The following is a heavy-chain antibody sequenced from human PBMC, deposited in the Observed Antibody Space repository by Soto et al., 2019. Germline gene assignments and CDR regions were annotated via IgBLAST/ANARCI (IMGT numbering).Heavy chain of an antibody. V-gene: IGHV1-69*12. CDR2: IIPIFGTP. J-gene: IGHJ5*02. CDR3: ARDVWRDPGCSSTSCYYTWFAP. D-gene: IGHD2-2*01. Sequence: QVQLVQSGAAVKKPGSSVKVSCKASGGTFSIYGISWVRQAPGQGLEWMGGIIPIFGTPNYAQKLQGRVTMLADESTSMAFMGLSRLRSADMAVYYCARDVWRDPGCSSTSCYYTWFAPWGQGALVTVS. CDR1: GGTFSIYG.